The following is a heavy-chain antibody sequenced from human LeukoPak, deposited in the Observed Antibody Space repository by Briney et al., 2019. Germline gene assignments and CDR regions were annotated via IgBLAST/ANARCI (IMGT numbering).Heavy chain of an antibody. Sequence: PGGSLRLSCAASGFTFSSYSMNWVRQAPGKGLEWVSSISSSSSYIYYADSVKGRFTISRDNAKNSLYLQMNSLRAEDTAVYYCAREHYYDSSGYYYFDYWGQGTLVTVSS. CDR1: GFTFSSYS. D-gene: IGHD3-22*01. CDR3: AREHYYDSSGYYYFDY. CDR2: ISSSSSYI. J-gene: IGHJ4*02. V-gene: IGHV3-21*01.